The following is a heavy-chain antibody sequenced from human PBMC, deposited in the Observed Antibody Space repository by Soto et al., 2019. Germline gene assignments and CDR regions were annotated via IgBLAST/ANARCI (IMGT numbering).Heavy chain of an antibody. Sequence: SETLSLTCSVSGGSISSSSYFWGWIRQPPGKGLEWIGYIYNSGSTNYNPSLKSRVTISVDTSKNQFSLKLTSVTAADTAVYYCAAPPRYWSQGTLVTVSS. V-gene: IGHV4-61*05. D-gene: IGHD6-6*01. J-gene: IGHJ4*02. CDR3: AAPPRY. CDR2: IYNSGST. CDR1: GGSISSSSYF.